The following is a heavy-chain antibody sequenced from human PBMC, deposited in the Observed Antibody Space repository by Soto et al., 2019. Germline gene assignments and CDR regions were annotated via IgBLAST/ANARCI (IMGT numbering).Heavy chain of an antibody. CDR3: ARPRRDYYYYYGMDV. J-gene: IGHJ6*02. CDR1: GFTFSGYG. Sequence: QVQLVESGGGGVQPGRSLRLSCAASGFTFSGYGMHWVRQAPGKGLEWVAVISNDALNKYYADSVKGRFAISRDDSRNTLYLQMNSLRAEDTAVYYCARPRRDYYYYYGMDVWGQGTTVTVSS. CDR2: ISNDALNK. V-gene: IGHV3-30*03.